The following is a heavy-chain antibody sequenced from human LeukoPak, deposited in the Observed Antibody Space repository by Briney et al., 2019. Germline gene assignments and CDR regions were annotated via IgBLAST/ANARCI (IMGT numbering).Heavy chain of an antibody. J-gene: IGHJ4*02. CDR2: ISASGGNT. CDR1: GFTFSSYA. CDR3: ARGDIVSYYFDY. D-gene: IGHD5/OR15-5a*01. Sequence: GGSLRLSCAASGFTFSSYAMTWVRQAPGQGLEWVSAISASGGNTYYADSVKGRFTISRDNSKNTLYLQMNSLRAEDTAVYYCARGDIVSYYFDYWGQGTLVTVSS. V-gene: IGHV3-23*01.